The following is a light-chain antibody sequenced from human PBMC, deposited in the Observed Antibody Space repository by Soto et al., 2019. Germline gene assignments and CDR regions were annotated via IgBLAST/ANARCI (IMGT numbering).Light chain of an antibody. Sequence: QSVLTQPPSVSAAPGQTVTISCSGSSSNIGNNYVSWYQQLPGTAPKLLIYDNNKRPSGIPDRFSGSKSGTSATLGITGLQTGEEAYYYCGTWDNSLSAVVFGGGTKLTVL. CDR1: SSNIGNNY. V-gene: IGLV1-51*01. CDR2: DNN. J-gene: IGLJ2*01. CDR3: GTWDNSLSAVV.